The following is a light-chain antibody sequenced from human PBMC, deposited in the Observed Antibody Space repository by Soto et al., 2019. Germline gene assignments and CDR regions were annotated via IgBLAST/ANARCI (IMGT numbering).Light chain of an antibody. Sequence: DIQMTQSPSSLSASVGDRVTITCRASQIIGNSVNWYQQKPGKAPKLLISAASRLQSGVPSRFIGSGSGTDFTLTITTLQSEDFASYYCHQGYSTPADTFGQGTKLEIK. V-gene: IGKV1-39*01. J-gene: IGKJ2*01. CDR3: HQGYSTPADT. CDR1: QIIGNS. CDR2: AAS.